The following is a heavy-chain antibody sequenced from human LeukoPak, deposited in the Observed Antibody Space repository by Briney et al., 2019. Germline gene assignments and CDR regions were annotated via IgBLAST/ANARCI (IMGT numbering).Heavy chain of an antibody. CDR1: GFTFSSYS. D-gene: IGHD2-2*01. V-gene: IGHV3-21*01. CDR3: ANHLACGSTSCPPFDY. CDR2: ISSSSSNI. Sequence: GGSLRLSCAASGFTFSSYSMNWVRQGPGKGLEWVSSISSSSSNIYYADSVKGRFTISRDNAKNSLYLQMNSLRAEDTAVYYCANHLACGSTSCPPFDYWGQGTLVTVSS. J-gene: IGHJ4*02.